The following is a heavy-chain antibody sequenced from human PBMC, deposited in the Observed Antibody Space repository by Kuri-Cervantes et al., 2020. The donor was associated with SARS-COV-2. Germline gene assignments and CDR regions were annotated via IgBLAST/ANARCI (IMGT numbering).Heavy chain of an antibody. J-gene: IGHJ1*01. CDR1: GFTFSSYS. D-gene: IGHD3-16*01. CDR3: AKVGGHREYFQN. Sequence: GESLKISCAASGFTFSSYSMNWVRQAPGKGLEWASSISSSSSYIYYADSVKGRFTISRDNAKNSLYLQMNSLRAEDTAVYYCAKVGGHREYFQNWGQGTLVTVSS. V-gene: IGHV3-21*04. CDR2: ISSSSSYI.